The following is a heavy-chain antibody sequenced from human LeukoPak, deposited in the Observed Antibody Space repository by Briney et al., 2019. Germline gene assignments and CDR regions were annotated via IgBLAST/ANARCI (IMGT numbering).Heavy chain of an antibody. J-gene: IGHJ4*02. D-gene: IGHD1-26*01. CDR2: ISGGGDIT. CDR3: AKVHSGSYFDY. CDR1: GFTFSTYA. V-gene: IGHV3-23*01. Sequence: GGSLRLSCVASGFTFSTYAMSWVRQTPAKGLEWVSVISGGGDITYYADSVKGRFTISRDNSKNTLYLQMNSLRAEDTAVYYCAKVHSGSYFDYWGQGTLVTVSS.